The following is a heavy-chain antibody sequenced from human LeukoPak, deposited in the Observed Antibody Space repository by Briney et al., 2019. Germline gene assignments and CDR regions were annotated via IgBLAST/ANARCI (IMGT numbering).Heavy chain of an antibody. J-gene: IGHJ5*02. CDR3: TKNQDCSSTSCPLGWFDP. Sequence: GGSLRLSCAASGFTFSGSAMHWVRRASGKGLEWVGRTRSKANSYATAYAASVKGRFTISRDDSKNTAYLQMNSLKTEDTAVYYCTKNQDCSSTSCPLGWFDPWGQGTLVTVSS. V-gene: IGHV3-73*01. CDR2: TRSKANSYAT. CDR1: GFTFSGSA. D-gene: IGHD2-2*01.